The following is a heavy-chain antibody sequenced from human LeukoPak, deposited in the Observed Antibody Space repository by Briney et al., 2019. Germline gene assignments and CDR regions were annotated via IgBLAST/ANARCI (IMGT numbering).Heavy chain of an antibody. Sequence: PSETLSLTCTVSGGSISSSSYYWGWIRQPPGKGLEWIGSIYYSGSTYYNPSLKSRVTISVDTSRNQFSLKLSSVTAADTAVYYCARSLTRYSSSWYLQLNWFDPWGQGTLVTVSS. J-gene: IGHJ5*02. CDR1: GGSISSSSYY. CDR2: IYYSGST. D-gene: IGHD6-13*01. CDR3: ARSLTRYSSSWYLQLNWFDP. V-gene: IGHV4-39*07.